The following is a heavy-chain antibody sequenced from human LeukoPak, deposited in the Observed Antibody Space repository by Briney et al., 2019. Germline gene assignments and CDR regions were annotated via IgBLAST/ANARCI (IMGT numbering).Heavy chain of an antibody. CDR2: IYYSGTT. CDR3: AKSSVEVLGFHYYYMDV. J-gene: IGHJ6*03. Sequence: PSETLSLTCTVSGGSITSYYWSWIRQPAGKGLEWIGYIYYSGTTKYNPSLKSRVTISVDTSKNQLSLKLSSVTAADTAVYYCAKSSVEVLGFHYYYMDVWGKGTTVTVSS. CDR1: GGSITSYY. V-gene: IGHV4-59*01. D-gene: IGHD2-8*02.